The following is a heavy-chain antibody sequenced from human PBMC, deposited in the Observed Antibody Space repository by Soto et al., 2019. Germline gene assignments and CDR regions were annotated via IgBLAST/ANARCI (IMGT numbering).Heavy chain of an antibody. D-gene: IGHD3-22*01. CDR2: IYYSGST. CDR3: ARLILHGSGYGGFPLQGIDY. Sequence: QLQLQESGPGLVKPSETLSLTCTVSGGSISSSSYYWGWIRQPPGKGLEWIGSIYYSGSTYYNPSLKSRVTISVDTSKNQFSLKLSSVTAADTAVYYCARLILHGSGYGGFPLQGIDYWGQGTLVTVSS. CDR1: GGSISSSSYY. V-gene: IGHV4-39*01. J-gene: IGHJ4*02.